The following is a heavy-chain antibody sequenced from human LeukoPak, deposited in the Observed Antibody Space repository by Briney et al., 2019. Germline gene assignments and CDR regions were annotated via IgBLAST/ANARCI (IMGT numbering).Heavy chain of an antibody. CDR2: FDPEDGET. Sequence: ASVKVSCKVSGYTLTELSMHWVRQAPGKGLEWMGCFDPEDGETIYAQKFQGRVNMTEDTSTDTAYMELSSLRSEDTAVYYCATVMVRGVSNWFDPWGQGTLVTVSS. D-gene: IGHD3-10*01. J-gene: IGHJ5*02. V-gene: IGHV1-24*01. CDR3: ATVMVRGVSNWFDP. CDR1: GYTLTELS.